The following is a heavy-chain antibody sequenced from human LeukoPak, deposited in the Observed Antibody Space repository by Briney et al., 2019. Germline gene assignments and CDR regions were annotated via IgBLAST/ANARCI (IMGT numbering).Heavy chain of an antibody. V-gene: IGHV3-23*01. Sequence: GGSLRLSCAASGFTFSSYAMHWVRQAPGKGLEWVSAISGSGGSTYYADSVKGRFTISRDNSKNTLYLQMNSLRAEDTAVYYCAKVPYSSSGFDYWGQGTLVTVSS. J-gene: IGHJ4*02. CDR2: ISGSGGST. CDR1: GFTFSSYA. D-gene: IGHD6-6*01. CDR3: AKVPYSSSGFDY.